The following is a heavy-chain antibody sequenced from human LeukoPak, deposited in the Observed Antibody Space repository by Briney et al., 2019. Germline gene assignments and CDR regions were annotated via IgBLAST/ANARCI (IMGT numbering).Heavy chain of an antibody. CDR1: GGTFSSYA. V-gene: IGHV1-69*13. CDR3: ARPPYYDILNHDY. Sequence: GASVKVSCKASGGTFSSYAISWVRHAPGQGLEWMGGIIPIFGTANYAQKFQGRVTITADESTSTAYMELSSLRSEDTAVYYCARPPYYDILNHDYWGQGTLVTVSS. J-gene: IGHJ4*02. CDR2: IIPIFGTA. D-gene: IGHD3-9*01.